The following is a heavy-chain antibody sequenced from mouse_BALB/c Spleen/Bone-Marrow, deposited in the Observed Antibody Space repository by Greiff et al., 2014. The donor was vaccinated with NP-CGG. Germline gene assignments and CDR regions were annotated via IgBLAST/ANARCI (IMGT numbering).Heavy chain of an antibody. J-gene: IGHJ1*01. CDR2: ILPGSGST. CDR1: GYTFSSYW. CDR3: AREDGLWYFDV. Sequence: VKLVESGAELMKPGASVKISCKATGYTFSSYWIEWVKQRPGHGLEWIGEILPGSGSTNYNEKFKGKATFTADTSSNTAYMQLSSLTSEDSAVYYCAREDGLWYFDVWAQGPRSPSPQ. V-gene: IGHV1-9*01. D-gene: IGHD1-1*01.